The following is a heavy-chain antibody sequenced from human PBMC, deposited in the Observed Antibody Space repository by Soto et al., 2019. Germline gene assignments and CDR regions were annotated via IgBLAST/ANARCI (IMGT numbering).Heavy chain of an antibody. CDR3: ARSPLAFGGVISNFDY. J-gene: IGHJ4*02. V-gene: IGHV4-30-4*08. D-gene: IGHD3-16*01. CDR1: GGSISSYY. Sequence: PSETLSLTCTVSGGSISSYYWSWIRQPPGKGLEWIGYIYYSGSTYYNPSLKSRVTISVDTSKNQFSLKLSSVTAADTAVYCCARSPLAFGGVISNFDYWGQGTLVTVSS. CDR2: IYYSGST.